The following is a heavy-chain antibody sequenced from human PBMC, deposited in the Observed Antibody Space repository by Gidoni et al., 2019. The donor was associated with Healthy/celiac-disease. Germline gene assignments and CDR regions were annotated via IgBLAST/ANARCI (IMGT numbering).Heavy chain of an antibody. CDR2: IRSSSSYI. Sequence: EVQLVESGGCLVTPGGSLSLPCAASGFTFSSYSMNWVRQVPGKGLEGVSSIRSSSSYIYYADSVKGRFTISRDNAKNSLYPQMNSLRAEDTGVYYWARGKGWGIDPWGQGTLVTVSS. D-gene: IGHD3-16*01. CDR3: ARGKGWGIDP. J-gene: IGHJ5*02. CDR1: GFTFSSYS. V-gene: IGHV3-21*01.